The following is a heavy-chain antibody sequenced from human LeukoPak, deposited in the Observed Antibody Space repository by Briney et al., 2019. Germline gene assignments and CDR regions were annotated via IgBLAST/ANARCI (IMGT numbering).Heavy chain of an antibody. J-gene: IGHJ4*02. V-gene: IGHV3-74*01. CDR3: VRDDGSYSLDH. Sequence: GGSLRLSCAASGFTFSRYWMHWVRQAPGKGLVWVSNINSDGSKRNHADSVKGRFTISRDNAKNTLYLQMNSLRAEDTAVYYCVRDDGSYSLDHWGQGSLVTVSS. CDR1: GFTFSRYW. CDR2: INSDGSKR. D-gene: IGHD1-26*01.